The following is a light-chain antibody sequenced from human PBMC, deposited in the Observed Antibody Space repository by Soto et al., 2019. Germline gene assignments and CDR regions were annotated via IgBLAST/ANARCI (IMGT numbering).Light chain of an antibody. J-gene: IGKJ4*01. CDR1: QSISSW. Sequence: DIQMTQSPSTLSASVGDRVTINCRASQSISSWLAWYQQKPGKAPKLLIYDASSFESGVPSRFSGSGSGTEFTLTISSLQPDDFATYYCQQYNSYSLTFGGGTKVDIK. CDR3: QQYNSYSLT. CDR2: DAS. V-gene: IGKV1-5*01.